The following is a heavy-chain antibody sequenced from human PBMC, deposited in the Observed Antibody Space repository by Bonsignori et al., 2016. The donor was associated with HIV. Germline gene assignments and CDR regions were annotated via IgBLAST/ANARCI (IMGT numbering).Heavy chain of an antibody. D-gene: IGHD6-13*01. CDR2: INPNSGGT. V-gene: IGHV1-2*02. CDR3: ARQIAYFDY. J-gene: IGHJ4*02. Sequence: WVRQAPGQGLEWMGWINPNSGGTHYVQQFQGRVTMTRDTSISTAYMELSGLRSDDTAVYYCARQIAYFDYWGQGTLVTVSS.